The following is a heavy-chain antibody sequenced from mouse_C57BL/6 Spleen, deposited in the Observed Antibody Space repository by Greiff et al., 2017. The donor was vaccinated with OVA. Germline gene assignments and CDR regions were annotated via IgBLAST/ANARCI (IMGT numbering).Heavy chain of an antibody. CDR1: GFTFSSYG. V-gene: IGHV5-6*01. CDR3: ARQPFLTTVVATRSYWYFDV. D-gene: IGHD1-1*01. Sequence: EVKLVESGGDLVKPGGSLKLSCAASGFTFSSYGMSWVRQTPDKRLEWVATISSGGSYPYYPDSVKGRFTISRDNAKNTLYLQMSSLKSEDTAMYYCARQPFLTTVVATRSYWYFDVWGTGTTVTVSS. J-gene: IGHJ1*03. CDR2: ISSGGSYP.